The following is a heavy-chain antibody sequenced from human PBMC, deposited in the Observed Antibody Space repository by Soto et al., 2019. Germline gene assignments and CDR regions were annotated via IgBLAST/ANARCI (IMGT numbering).Heavy chain of an antibody. CDR3: ARFREVVVAADYYYGMDV. CDR1: GDSVSSNSAA. Sequence: SQTLSLTCAISGDSVSSNSAAWNWIRQSPSRGLEWLGRTYYRSKWYNDHAVSVKSRITINPDTSKNQFSLQLNSVTPEDTAVYYCARFREVVVAADYYYGMDVWGQGTTVTVSS. D-gene: IGHD2-15*01. J-gene: IGHJ6*02. CDR2: TYYRSKWYN. V-gene: IGHV6-1*01.